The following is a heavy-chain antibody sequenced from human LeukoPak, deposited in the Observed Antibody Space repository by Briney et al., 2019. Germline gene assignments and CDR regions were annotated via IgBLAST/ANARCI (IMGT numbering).Heavy chain of an antibody. D-gene: IGHD3-16*01. CDR1: GFRFSDFG. CDR3: AKSGDYVRYFDL. J-gene: IGHJ2*01. Sequence: GGSLRLSCAAAGFRFSDFGMHCVRQAPGKGLEWVAVISYDGTNKLYVDSVKGRSTISRDNSKNTLHLQMNSLRVEDTAVYFCAKSGDYVRYFDLWGRGTLVTVSS. CDR2: ISYDGTNK. V-gene: IGHV3-30*18.